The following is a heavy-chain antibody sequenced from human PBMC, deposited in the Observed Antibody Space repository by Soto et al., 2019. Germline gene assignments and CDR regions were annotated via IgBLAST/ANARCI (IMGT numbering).Heavy chain of an antibody. D-gene: IGHD5-18*01. J-gene: IGHJ4*02. CDR2: IYYSGST. CDR3: ARDGGYSYHEFDY. CDR1: GGSISSGGYY. Sequence: SETLSLTCTVSGGSISSGGYYWSWIRQHPGKGLEGIGYIYYSGSTYYNPSLKSRVTISVDTSKNQFSLKPSSVTAADTAVYYGARDGGYSYHEFDYWGQGTLVTVS. V-gene: IGHV4-31*03.